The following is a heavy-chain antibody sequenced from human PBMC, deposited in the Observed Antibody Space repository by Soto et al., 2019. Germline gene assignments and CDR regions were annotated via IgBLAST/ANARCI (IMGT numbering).Heavy chain of an antibody. J-gene: IGHJ5*02. CDR1: GGSISSGDYY. CDR2: IYYSGST. CDR3: ARAGLEWSYNWFDP. V-gene: IGHV4-30-4*01. Sequence: QVQLQESGPGLVKPSQTLSLTCTVSGGSISSGDYYWSWIRQPPGKGLEWIGYIYYSGSTYYNPSLTSGVTISVDTSKNQFSLKLSSVTAAATAVYYCARAGLEWSYNWFDPWGQGTLVTVSS. D-gene: IGHD3-3*01.